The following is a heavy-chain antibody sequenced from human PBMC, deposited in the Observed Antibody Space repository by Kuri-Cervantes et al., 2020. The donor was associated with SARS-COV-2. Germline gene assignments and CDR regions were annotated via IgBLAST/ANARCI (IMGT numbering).Heavy chain of an antibody. CDR3: AKTPGYSYGALYFDY. D-gene: IGHD5-18*01. CDR1: GGSISTYY. CDR2: LYYSGST. Sequence: GSLRLSCTVSGGSISTYYWSWIRQPPGKGLEWIGYLYYSGSTNYNPSLKSRVTISLDTSKNQFSLKLSSVTAADTAVYYCAKTPGYSYGALYFDYWGQGTLVTVSS. V-gene: IGHV4-59*01. J-gene: IGHJ4*02.